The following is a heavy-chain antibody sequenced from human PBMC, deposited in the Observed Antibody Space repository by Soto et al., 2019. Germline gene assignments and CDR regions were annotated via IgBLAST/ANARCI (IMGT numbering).Heavy chain of an antibody. J-gene: IGHJ5*02. CDR2: TRNKANSYTT. CDR3: ARDVRPGGWFDP. V-gene: IGHV3-72*01. Sequence: EVQLVESGGGLVQPGGSLRLSCAASGFTFSDHYMDWVRQAPGKGLEWVGRTRNKANSYTTEYAASVKGRFTISRDDSKNSLYLQMNSLKTEDTAVYYCARDVRPGGWFDPWGQGTLVTVSS. D-gene: IGHD3-16*01. CDR1: GFTFSDHY.